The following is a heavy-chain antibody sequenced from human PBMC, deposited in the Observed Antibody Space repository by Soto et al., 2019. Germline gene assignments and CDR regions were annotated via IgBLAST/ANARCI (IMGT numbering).Heavy chain of an antibody. Sequence: PSETLSLTCTVSGGSINYYYWSWIRQPAGKGLEWIGHIYISGSTNYNPSLKSRVTMSVDTSKSQFSLKLSSVTAADTAVYYCAGYCSSTSCYTSYYYGMDVWGQGTTVT. J-gene: IGHJ6*02. CDR2: IYISGST. D-gene: IGHD2-2*02. V-gene: IGHV4-4*07. CDR3: AGYCSSTSCYTSYYYGMDV. CDR1: GGSINYYY.